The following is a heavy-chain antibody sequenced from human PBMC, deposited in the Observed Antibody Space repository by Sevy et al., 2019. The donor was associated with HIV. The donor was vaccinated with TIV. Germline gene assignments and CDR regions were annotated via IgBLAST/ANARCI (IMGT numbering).Heavy chain of an antibody. CDR3: GRLPGAAAGLYYLDY. J-gene: IGHJ4*02. CDR1: GYSFAYNW. Sequence: GEFLETSCKGSGYSFAYNWIGWVRQMPGKGLGWVGIVYPRDSDTTYSPSFRGQVTISVEKSISTAFLQWNSLKAADTAMYYCGRLPGAAAGLYYLDYWGQGTLVTVSS. CDR2: VYPRDSDT. D-gene: IGHD6-13*01. V-gene: IGHV5-51*01.